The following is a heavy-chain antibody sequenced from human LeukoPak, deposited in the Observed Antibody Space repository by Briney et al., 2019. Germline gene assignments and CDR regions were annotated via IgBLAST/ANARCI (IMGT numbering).Heavy chain of an antibody. Sequence: PGGSLRLSCAASGFTFSSYWMHWVRQAPGKGLVWVSLINNDGSTNYADSVKGRFTISRDNAKSTVFLQMNSLRTEDTAVYYCAKDRLGTPLIDYWGQGTLVTVSS. V-gene: IGHV3-74*01. D-gene: IGHD1-14*01. CDR3: AKDRLGTPLIDY. J-gene: IGHJ4*02. CDR1: GFTFSSYW. CDR2: INNDGST.